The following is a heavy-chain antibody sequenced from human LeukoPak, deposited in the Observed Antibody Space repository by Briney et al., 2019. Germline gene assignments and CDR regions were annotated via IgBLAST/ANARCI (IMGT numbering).Heavy chain of an antibody. Sequence: GGSLRLSCAASGFTFSSYWMSWVRQAPGKGLEWAANIKQDGSEKYYVDSVKGRFTISRDNAKNSLYLQMNSLRAEDTAVYYCARDRGTTVTWGGLLDYWGQGTLVTVSS. CDR3: ARDRGTTVTWGGLLDY. CDR2: IKQDGSEK. J-gene: IGHJ4*02. CDR1: GFTFSSYW. V-gene: IGHV3-7*01. D-gene: IGHD4-17*01.